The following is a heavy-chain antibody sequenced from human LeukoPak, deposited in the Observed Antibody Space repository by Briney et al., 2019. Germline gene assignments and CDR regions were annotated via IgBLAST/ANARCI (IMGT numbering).Heavy chain of an antibody. CDR3: ARSLPYYYGSGGSLPWYFDL. CDR1: GGSINNYY. J-gene: IGHJ2*01. D-gene: IGHD3-10*01. CDR2: IHYSGST. V-gene: IGHV4-59*01. Sequence: SETLSLTCTVSGGSINNYYWSWIRQPPGKGLEWIGYIHYSGSTNYNPSLKSRVTISVDTSKNQFSLKLSSVTAADTAVYYCARSLPYYYGSGGSLPWYFDLWGRGTLVTVSS.